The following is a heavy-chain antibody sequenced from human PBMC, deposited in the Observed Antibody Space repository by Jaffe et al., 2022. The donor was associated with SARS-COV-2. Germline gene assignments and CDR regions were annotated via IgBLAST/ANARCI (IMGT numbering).Heavy chain of an antibody. Sequence: EVQLVESGGGLVKPGGSLRLSCAASGFTFSSYSMNWVRQAPGKGLEWVSSISSSSSYIYYADSVKGRFTISRDNAKNSLYLQMNSLRAEDTAVYYCARDDERDYYYYYGMDVWGQGTTVTVSS. CDR3: ARDDERDYYYYYGMDV. V-gene: IGHV3-21*01. J-gene: IGHJ6*02. CDR2: ISSSSSYI. D-gene: IGHD1-1*01. CDR1: GFTFSSYS.